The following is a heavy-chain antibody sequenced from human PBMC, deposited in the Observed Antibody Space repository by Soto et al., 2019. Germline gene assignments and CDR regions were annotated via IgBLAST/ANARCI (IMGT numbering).Heavy chain of an antibody. CDR3: AKDQTGYDILTGYYNGPYYYYGMDV. CDR1: GFTFSSYG. V-gene: IGHV3-30*18. J-gene: IGHJ6*02. Sequence: PGGSLRLSCAASGFTFSSYGMHWVRQAPGKGLESVAVISYDGSNKYYADAVKGRFTISRDNSKSTLYLQMNSLRAEDTAVYYCAKDQTGYDILTGYYNGPYYYYGMDVWGQGTTVTVSS. CDR2: ISYDGSNK. D-gene: IGHD3-9*01.